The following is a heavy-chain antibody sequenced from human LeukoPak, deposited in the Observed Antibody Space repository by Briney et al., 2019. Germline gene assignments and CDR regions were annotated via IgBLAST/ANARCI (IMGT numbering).Heavy chain of an antibody. CDR2: IYYSGST. V-gene: IGHV4-59*01. D-gene: IGHD2-15*01. J-gene: IGHJ4*02. CDR1: GGSISSYY. Sequence: SETLSLTCTVSGGSISSYYWSWIRQPPGKGLEWIGYIYYSGSTNYNPSLKSRVTISVDTSKNRFSLKLSSVTAADTAVYYCARVRYCSGGSCYYFDYWGQGTLVTVSS. CDR3: ARVRYCSGGSCYYFDY.